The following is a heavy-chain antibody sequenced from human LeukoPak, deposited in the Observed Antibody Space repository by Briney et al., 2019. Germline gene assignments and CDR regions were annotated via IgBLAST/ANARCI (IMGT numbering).Heavy chain of an antibody. V-gene: IGHV3-48*04. J-gene: IGHJ5*02. D-gene: IGHD3-22*01. Sequence: AGSLRCYSSASGFSCSTYGMHWVPQGPGKELQWVSYLSSSVSTIYYTDSVKGRFTISKANAKTSMFLQMNSLRAEDTDVYYWERGLTEYYDRRGLNWFDPWGQGTLVTVSS. CDR1: GFSCSTYG. CDR2: LSSSVSTI. CDR3: ERGLTEYYDRRGLNWFDP.